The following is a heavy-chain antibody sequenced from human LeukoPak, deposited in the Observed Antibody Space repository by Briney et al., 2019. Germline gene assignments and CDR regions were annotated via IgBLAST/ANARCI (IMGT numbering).Heavy chain of an antibody. CDR2: IRSKAYGGTT. J-gene: IGHJ6*02. CDR3: TRVLTTVTYGMDV. CDR1: GFTFSSYW. V-gene: IGHV3-49*04. Sequence: PGGSLRLSCAASGFTFSSYWMSWVRQAPGKGLEWVSFIRSKAYGGTTEYAASVKGRFTISRDDSKSIAYLQMNSLKTEDTAVYYCTRVLTTVTYGMDVWGQGTTVTVSS. D-gene: IGHD4-11*01.